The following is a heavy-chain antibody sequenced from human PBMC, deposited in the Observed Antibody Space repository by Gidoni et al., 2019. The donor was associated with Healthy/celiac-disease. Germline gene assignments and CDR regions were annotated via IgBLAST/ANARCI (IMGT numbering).Heavy chain of an antibody. V-gene: IGHV3-23*01. D-gene: IGHD6-13*01. J-gene: IGHJ4*02. Sequence: EVQLLESGGGVVQPGGSLRLYGAASGFTFSSYAMSWVRQAPGRGLEWVSAIRGSGGSTYYAEAVKGRVTISHNYYKNPLYLLMSRLGAEDPALYYGAEGVVGACWYDFDYWGQGTLVTVSS. CDR3: AEGVVGACWYDFDY. CDR2: IRGSGGST. CDR1: GFTFSSYA.